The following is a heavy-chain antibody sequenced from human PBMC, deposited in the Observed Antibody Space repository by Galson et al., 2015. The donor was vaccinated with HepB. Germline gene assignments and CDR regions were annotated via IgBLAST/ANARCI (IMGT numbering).Heavy chain of an antibody. V-gene: IGHV3-7*03. D-gene: IGHD2/OR15-2a*01. J-gene: IGHJ4*02. CDR1: GLTFSNYW. CDR3: ARDVL. Sequence: SLRLSCAASGLTFSNYWMSWVRQAPGKGLEWVAYIKQDGSVKDYVDSVKGRFTISRDNAKNSLYLQMDSLRVDDTAVYYCARDVLWGQGTLVTVSS. CDR2: IKQDGSVK.